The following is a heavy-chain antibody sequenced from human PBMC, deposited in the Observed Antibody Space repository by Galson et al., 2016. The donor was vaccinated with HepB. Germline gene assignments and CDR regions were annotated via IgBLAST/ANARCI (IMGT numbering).Heavy chain of an antibody. D-gene: IGHD3-10*01. CDR3: GSGEDSYYYGMDV. Sequence: SLRLSCAASGFSFSSYSMNWVRQAPGKGLEWVSSISTTTRYTYYADSVKGRFTISRDNSKNSLYLQMNSLRAEDTAVYYCGSGEDSYYYGMDVWGRGTTVTVSS. CDR2: ISTTTRYT. CDR1: GFSFSSYS. V-gene: IGHV3-21*01. J-gene: IGHJ6*02.